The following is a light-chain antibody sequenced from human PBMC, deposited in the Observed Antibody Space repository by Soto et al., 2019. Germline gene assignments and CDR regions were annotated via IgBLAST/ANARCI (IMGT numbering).Light chain of an antibody. J-gene: IGKJ4*01. Sequence: IVLTQSPGTLSLSPGERATLSCRASQSVSSSYLAWYQQKPGQAPRLLIYGASSRATGIPTRFSGSGSGTEFTLTISSLQSEDFAVYFCQSYNDWPLTFGGGTKVDIK. CDR3: QSYNDWPLT. V-gene: IGKV3D-15*01. CDR2: GAS. CDR1: QSVSSSY.